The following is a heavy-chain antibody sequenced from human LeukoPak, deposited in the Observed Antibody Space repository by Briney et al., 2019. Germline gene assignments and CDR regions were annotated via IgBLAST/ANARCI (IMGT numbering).Heavy chain of an antibody. CDR3: ARQWLING. Sequence: GGSLRLSCAASGFTFSSYAMNWVRQAPGKGLEWVSSISESGGTTDYADSVKGRFTISRDNSKNTLYLQMNSLRAEDTAVYYCARQWLINGWGQGILVTVSS. CDR1: GFTFSSYA. D-gene: IGHD6-19*01. J-gene: IGHJ4*02. V-gene: IGHV3-23*01. CDR2: ISESGGTT.